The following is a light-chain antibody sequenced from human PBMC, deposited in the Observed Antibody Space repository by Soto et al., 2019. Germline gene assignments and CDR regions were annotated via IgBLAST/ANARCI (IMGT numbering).Light chain of an antibody. J-gene: IGKJ5*01. CDR2: DVS. V-gene: IGKV1-13*02. Sequence: AIQLTQSPSSLSASVGDRVTITCRASQDVRGALAWYQQKPGKAPKILIYDVSVLESGVPTRFSGSGSGTDFTLTITSLQPVDFATYDCQQFNSYPITFGQGTRLEIK. CDR1: QDVRGA. CDR3: QQFNSYPIT.